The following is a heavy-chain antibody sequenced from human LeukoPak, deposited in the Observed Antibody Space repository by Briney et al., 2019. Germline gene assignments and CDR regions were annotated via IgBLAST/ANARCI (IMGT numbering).Heavy chain of an antibody. Sequence: ASETLSLTCTVSGGSISSYYWSWIRQPPGKGLEWIGEINHSGSTNYNPSLKSRVTISVDTPKNQFSLKLSSVTAADTAVYYCARHGPSLSTSFDYWGQGTLVTVSS. D-gene: IGHD2-2*01. J-gene: IGHJ4*02. CDR1: GGSISSYY. CDR3: ARHGPSLSTSFDY. CDR2: INHSGST. V-gene: IGHV4-34*01.